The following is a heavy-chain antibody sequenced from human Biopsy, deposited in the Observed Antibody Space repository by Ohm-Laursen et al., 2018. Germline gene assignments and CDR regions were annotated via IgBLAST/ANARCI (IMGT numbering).Heavy chain of an antibody. J-gene: IGHJ6*02. D-gene: IGHD6-19*01. Sequence: SLRLSCAASGFTFSSYAMNWVRQAPGKGLEWVSGITGSGGSTYYTDSVKGRFTISRDNAKKSLYLQMNSLRAEDTAVYYYARDTQWSPYGMDVWGQGTTVTVSS. V-gene: IGHV3-23*01. CDR2: ITGSGGST. CDR1: GFTFSSYA. CDR3: ARDTQWSPYGMDV.